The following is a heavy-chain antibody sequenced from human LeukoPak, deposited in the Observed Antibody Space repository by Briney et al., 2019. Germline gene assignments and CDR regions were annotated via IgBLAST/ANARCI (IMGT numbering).Heavy chain of an antibody. CDR1: GFTFSSYA. V-gene: IGHV3-21*01. Sequence: GGSLRLSCAASGFTFSSYAMSWVRQAPGKGLEWVSSISSSSSYIYYADSVKGRFTISRDNAKNSLYLQMNSLRAEDTAVYYCASDSTHGYSSGWYSDYWGQGTLVTVSS. CDR3: ASDSTHGYSSGWYSDY. D-gene: IGHD6-19*01. CDR2: ISSSSSYI. J-gene: IGHJ4*02.